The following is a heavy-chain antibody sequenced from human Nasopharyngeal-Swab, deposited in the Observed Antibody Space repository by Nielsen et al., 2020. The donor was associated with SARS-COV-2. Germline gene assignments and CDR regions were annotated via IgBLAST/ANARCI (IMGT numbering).Heavy chain of an antibody. CDR2: INHSGST. CDR3: ARTGAGTTVPTH. V-gene: IGHV4-34*01. CDR1: GGSFSGYY. D-gene: IGHD4-17*01. Sequence: SETLSLTCAVYGGSFSGYYWSWIRQPPGKGLEWIGEINHSGSTNYNPSLKSRVTISVDTSKNQFSLKLSSMTAADTAVYYCARTGAGTTVPTHWGQGTLVTVSS. J-gene: IGHJ4*02.